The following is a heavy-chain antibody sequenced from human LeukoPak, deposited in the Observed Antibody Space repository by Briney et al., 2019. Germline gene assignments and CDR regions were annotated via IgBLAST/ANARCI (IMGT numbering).Heavy chain of an antibody. CDR1: GFTFSSYG. J-gene: IGHJ6*03. CDR3: ARAAAGSLYMDV. Sequence: GGSLRLSCAASGFTFSSYGMHWVRQAPGKGLEGVAFIRYDGSNKYYADSVRGRFTISRDNSKNTLYLQMNSLRAEDTAVYYCARAAAGSLYMDVWGKGTTVTVSS. V-gene: IGHV3-30*02. D-gene: IGHD6-13*01. CDR2: IRYDGSNK.